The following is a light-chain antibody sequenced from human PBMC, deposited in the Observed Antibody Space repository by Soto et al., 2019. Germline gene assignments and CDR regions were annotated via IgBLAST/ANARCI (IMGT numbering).Light chain of an antibody. Sequence: QSALTQPPSASGSPGQSVAISCTGTSSDVGGYNYVSWYQQHPGKAPKLMIYEVNKRPSGVPDRFSGSKSGNTASLTGSALQAEDEADYYCSSYAGSSDVFGTGTKLNV. CDR1: SSDVGGYNY. J-gene: IGLJ1*01. CDR2: EVN. V-gene: IGLV2-8*01. CDR3: SSYAGSSDV.